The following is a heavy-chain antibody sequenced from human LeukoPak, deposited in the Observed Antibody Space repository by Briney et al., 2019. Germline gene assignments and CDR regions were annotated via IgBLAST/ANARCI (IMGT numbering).Heavy chain of an antibody. Sequence: GGSLRLSCAASGFTVSSNYMSWVRQAPGKGLEWVSYISSSGSTIYYADSVKGRFTISRDNAKNSLYLQMNSLRAEDTAVYYCARDPYSSSHTDAFDIWGQGTMVTVSS. CDR2: ISSSGSTI. D-gene: IGHD6-13*01. V-gene: IGHV3-11*04. J-gene: IGHJ3*02. CDR1: GFTVSSNY. CDR3: ARDPYSSSHTDAFDI.